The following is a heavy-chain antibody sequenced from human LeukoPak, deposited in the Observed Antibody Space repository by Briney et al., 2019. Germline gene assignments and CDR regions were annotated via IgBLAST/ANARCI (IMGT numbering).Heavy chain of an antibody. CDR2: IYGDVSA. CDR3: AKEGRIAAGTGDYFDY. J-gene: IGHJ4*02. Sequence: GGSLRLSCAASGFTVSTYYMTWVRQAPGKGLEWLSVIYGDVSAHYADSVRGRFTISRDNSKNTVFLQMNSLRADDTAVYYCAKEGRIAAGTGDYFDYWGQGTLVTVSS. CDR1: GFTVSTYY. D-gene: IGHD6-13*01. V-gene: IGHV3-53*01.